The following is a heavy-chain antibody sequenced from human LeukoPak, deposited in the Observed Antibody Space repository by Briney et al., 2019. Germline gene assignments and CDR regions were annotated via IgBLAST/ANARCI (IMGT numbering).Heavy chain of an antibody. D-gene: IGHD1-14*01. Sequence: SETLSLTCTVSGGSISSSSYYWGWIRQPPGKGLEWIVSIYYSGSTYYNPSLKSRVTISVDTSKNQFSLKLSSVTAADTAVYYCARGGSVTYRIDYWGQGTLVTVSS. CDR3: ARGGSVTYRIDY. CDR2: IYYSGST. CDR1: GGSISSSSYY. J-gene: IGHJ4*02. V-gene: IGHV4-39*01.